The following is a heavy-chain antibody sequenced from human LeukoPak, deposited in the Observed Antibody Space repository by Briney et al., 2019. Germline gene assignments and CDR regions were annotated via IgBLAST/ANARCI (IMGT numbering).Heavy chain of an antibody. Sequence: GGSLRLSCAPSGFTFSSYAMHWVRQAPGKGREYVSAISSNGGSTYYANSVKGRFTISRDNSKNTLYLQMNSLRAEDTALYYCARVRLGYCSGGSCSRGGTPMDVWGKGTTVTISS. CDR1: GFTFSSYA. CDR2: ISSNGGST. CDR3: ARVRLGYCSGGSCSRGGTPMDV. D-gene: IGHD2-15*01. V-gene: IGHV3-64*01. J-gene: IGHJ6*03.